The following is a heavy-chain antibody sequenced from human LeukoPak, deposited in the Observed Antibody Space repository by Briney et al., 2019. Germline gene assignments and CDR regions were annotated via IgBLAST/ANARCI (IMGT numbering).Heavy chain of an antibody. V-gene: IGHV3-7*03. D-gene: IGHD3-9*01. CDR2: IKQDGSEK. Sequence: GGSLRLSCAASGFTFSSYWMSWVRQAPGKGLEWVANIKQDGSEKYYVDSVKGRFTISRDNAKNSLYLQMNSLRAEDTAVYYCAREYDILTGYCVPDYWGQGTLVTVSS. CDR1: GFTFSSYW. J-gene: IGHJ4*02. CDR3: AREYDILTGYCVPDY.